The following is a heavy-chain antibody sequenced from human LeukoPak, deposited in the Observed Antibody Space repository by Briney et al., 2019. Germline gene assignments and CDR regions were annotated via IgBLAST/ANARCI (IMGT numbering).Heavy chain of an antibody. CDR1: GDSISRNNYH. CDR3: ATGYYEPFAT. CDR2: IFYTGNT. V-gene: IGHV4-39*07. D-gene: IGHD2/OR15-2a*01. Sequence: PSETLSLTCIVSGDSISRNNYHWGWIRQPPGKGLEWIGSIFYTGNTYYNPSLKSRVSISLDTSKKQFSLRLRSLTSADSAVYYCATGYYEPFATWGPGILVTVSS. J-gene: IGHJ5*02.